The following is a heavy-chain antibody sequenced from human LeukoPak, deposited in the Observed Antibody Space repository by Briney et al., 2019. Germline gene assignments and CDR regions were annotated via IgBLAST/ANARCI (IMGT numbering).Heavy chain of an antibody. J-gene: IGHJ4*02. CDR1: GFTFGDYA. Sequence: HSGGSPRLSCTASGFTFGDYAMSWVRQAPGKGLEWVGFIRSKAYGGTTEYAASVKGRFTISRDDSKSIAYLQMSSLKTEDTAVYYCTRLGFLEWSYFDYWGQGTLVTVSS. CDR2: IRSKAYGGTT. V-gene: IGHV3-49*04. CDR3: TRLGFLEWSYFDY. D-gene: IGHD3-3*01.